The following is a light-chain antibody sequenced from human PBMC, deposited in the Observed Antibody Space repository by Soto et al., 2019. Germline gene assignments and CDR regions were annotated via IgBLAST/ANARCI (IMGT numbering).Light chain of an antibody. J-gene: IGKJ1*01. CDR3: QQYGDYSLWT. CDR2: GAS. Sequence: EIVLTQSPATLSLSPGERATLSCRASQSVSSSYLAWYQQKPGQAPRLLIYGASNRATGIPDRFSGSGSGTEFTLTISSLQPDDFATYYCQQYGDYSLWTFGQGTKVDI. V-gene: IGKV3-20*01. CDR1: QSVSSSY.